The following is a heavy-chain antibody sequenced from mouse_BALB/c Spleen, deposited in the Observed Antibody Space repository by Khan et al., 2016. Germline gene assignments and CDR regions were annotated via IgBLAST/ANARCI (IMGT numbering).Heavy chain of an antibody. CDR1: GFDFSRYW. CDR2: INPDSSTI. J-gene: IGHJ2*01. CDR3: TRLYYYGTSDY. D-gene: IGHD1-1*01. V-gene: IGHV4-1*02. Sequence: EVQLVETGGGLVQPGGSLKLSCAASGFDFSRYWMSWVRQAPGKGLEWIGEINPDSSTINYTPSLKDKFIISRDNAKNTLYLQMSKVRSEDTALYYCTRLYYYGTSDYWGQGTTLTVSS.